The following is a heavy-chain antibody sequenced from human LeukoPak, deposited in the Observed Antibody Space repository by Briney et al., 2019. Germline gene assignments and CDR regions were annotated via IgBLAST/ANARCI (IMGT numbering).Heavy chain of an antibody. V-gene: IGHV3-9*01. J-gene: IGHJ4*02. Sequence: GRSLRLSCAASGFTFDDYAMHWVRQAPGKGLEWVSGISWNSGSIGYADSVKGRFTISRDNAKNSLYLQMNSLRAEDTALYYCAKDTTGYFDYWGQGTLVTVSS. CDR1: GFTFDDYA. D-gene: IGHD3-22*01. CDR2: ISWNSGSI. CDR3: AKDTTGYFDY.